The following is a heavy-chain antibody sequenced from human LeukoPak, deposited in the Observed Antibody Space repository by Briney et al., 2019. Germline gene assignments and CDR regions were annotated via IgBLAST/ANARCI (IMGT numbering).Heavy chain of an antibody. CDR3: ARESEWVHG. D-gene: IGHD1-26*01. V-gene: IGHV4-34*01. CDR1: GGSFSGYY. J-gene: IGHJ4*02. Sequence: SETLSLTCAVYGGSFSGYYWSWIRQPPGKGLEWIGEINHSGSTNYNPSLKSRVTISVDTSKNQFSLKLSSVTAADTAVYYCARESEWVHGWGQGTLVTVSS. CDR2: INHSGST.